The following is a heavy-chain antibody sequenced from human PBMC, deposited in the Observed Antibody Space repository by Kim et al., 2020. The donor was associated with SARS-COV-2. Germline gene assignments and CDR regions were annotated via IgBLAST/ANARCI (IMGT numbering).Heavy chain of an antibody. V-gene: IGHV4-34*01. J-gene: IGHJ4*02. CDR1: GGSFSGYY. CDR2: INHSGST. CDR3: ARGHPTVLLWFRELRGGYFDY. Sequence: SETLSLTCAVYGGSFSGYYWSWIRQPPGKGLEWIGEINHSGSTNYNPSLKSRVTISVDTSKNQSSLKLSSVTAADTAVYYCARGHPTVLLWFRELRGGYFDYWGQGTLVTVSS. D-gene: IGHD3-10*01.